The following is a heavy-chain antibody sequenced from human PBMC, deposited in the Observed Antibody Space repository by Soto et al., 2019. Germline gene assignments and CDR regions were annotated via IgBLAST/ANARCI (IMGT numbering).Heavy chain of an antibody. CDR1: GGSLSGYY. V-gene: IGHV4-34*01. Sequence: ETLSLTCAVYGGSLSGYYWSWIRQPPGKGLEWIGEINHSGSTNYNPSLKSRVTISVDTSKNQFSLKLSSVTAADTAVYYCARVSNPRNWFDPWGQGTLVTVSS. J-gene: IGHJ5*02. CDR2: INHSGST. CDR3: ARVSNPRNWFDP.